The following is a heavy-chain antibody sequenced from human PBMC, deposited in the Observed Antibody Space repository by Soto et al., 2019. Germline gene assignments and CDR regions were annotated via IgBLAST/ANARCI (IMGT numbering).Heavy chain of an antibody. CDR1: GFTFSTYA. CDR2: ISGRGDST. V-gene: IGHV3-23*01. Sequence: EVQLLESGGGLVQPGGSLRLSCAASGFTFSTYAMRWVRQAPGKGLEWVSAISGRGDSTYYADSVKGRSTISRDNSKNTLYLQMNSLRAEDTAVYYCARRGSGSYYDYWGQGTLVTVSS. CDR3: ARRGSGSYYDY. J-gene: IGHJ4*02. D-gene: IGHD1-26*01.